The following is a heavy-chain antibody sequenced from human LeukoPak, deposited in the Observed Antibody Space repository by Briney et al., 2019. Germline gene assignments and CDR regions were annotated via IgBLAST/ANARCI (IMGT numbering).Heavy chain of an antibody. CDR2: INHSGST. J-gene: IGHJ4*02. D-gene: IGHD3-22*01. CDR3: ARDRYDSSGHLDY. V-gene: IGHV4-34*01. CDR1: GGSFSGYY. Sequence: SETLSLTGAVYGGSFSGYYWSWIRQPPGKGLEWIGEINHSGSTNYNPSLKSRVTISVDTSKNQFSLKLSSVTAADTAVYYCARDRYDSSGHLDYWGQGTLVTVSS.